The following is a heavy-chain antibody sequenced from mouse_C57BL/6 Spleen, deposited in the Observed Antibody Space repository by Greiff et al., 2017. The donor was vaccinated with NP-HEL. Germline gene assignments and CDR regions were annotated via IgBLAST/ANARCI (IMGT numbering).Heavy chain of an antibody. Sequence: EVQLQQSGTVLARPGASVKMSCKTSGYTFTSYWMHWVKQRPGQGLEWIGAIYPGNSDTSYNQKFKGKAKLTAVTSASTAYMELSSLTNEDSAVYYCTSAYYSPYEGFDYWGQGTTLTVSS. CDR3: TSAYYSPYEGFDY. CDR1: GYTFTSYW. V-gene: IGHV1-5*01. CDR2: IYPGNSDT. J-gene: IGHJ2*01. D-gene: IGHD2-12*01.